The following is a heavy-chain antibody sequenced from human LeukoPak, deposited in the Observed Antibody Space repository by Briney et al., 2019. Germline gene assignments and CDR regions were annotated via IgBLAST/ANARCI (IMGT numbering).Heavy chain of an antibody. D-gene: IGHD6-13*01. Sequence: WASVKVSCKASGYTFTSYYMHGVRQAPGQGLEWMGIISPSGASTTYAQKFQGRVTMTRDMSTSTVYMELSSLKSEDTAVYYCARIYSSSWFLNWFDPWGQGTLVTVSS. CDR3: ARIYSSSWFLNWFDP. CDR2: ISPSGAST. J-gene: IGHJ5*02. V-gene: IGHV1-46*01. CDR1: GYTFTSYY.